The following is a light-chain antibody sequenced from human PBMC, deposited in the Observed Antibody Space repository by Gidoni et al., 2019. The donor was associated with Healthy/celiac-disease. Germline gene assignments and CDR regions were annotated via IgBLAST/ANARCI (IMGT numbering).Light chain of an antibody. V-gene: IGKV3-20*01. CDR2: GAS. CDR3: QQYGSSP. J-gene: IGKJ3*01. Sequence: EIVLTQSPGTLSLSPGERATLSCRASQSVSSSYLAWYQQKPGQAPRLLIYGASSRAAGIPDRVSGSGSGTAFTLTIRRLEPEDFAVYYCQQYGSSPFGPGTKVDIK. CDR1: QSVSSSY.